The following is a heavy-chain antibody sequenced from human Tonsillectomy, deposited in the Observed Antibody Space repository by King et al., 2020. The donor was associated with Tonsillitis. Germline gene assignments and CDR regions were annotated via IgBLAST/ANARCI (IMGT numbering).Heavy chain of an antibody. Sequence: QLQESGPGLVKPSETLSLTCTVSGGSISSSSYFWGWIRQPPGKGLEWIGSLYYSGSTFYNPSLKSRLTISVDTSKNHFSLKLRSVTAADTAVYYCARLDSGSYYGLSTYYFDSWGQGTLVTVSS. CDR1: GGSISSSSYF. CDR2: LYYSGST. V-gene: IGHV4-39*01. CDR3: ARLDSGSYYGLSTYYFDS. J-gene: IGHJ4*02. D-gene: IGHD1-26*01.